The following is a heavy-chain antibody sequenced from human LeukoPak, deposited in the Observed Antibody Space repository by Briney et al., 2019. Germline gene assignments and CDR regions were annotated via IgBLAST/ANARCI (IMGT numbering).Heavy chain of an antibody. CDR3: ARLIRGAARQAFDI. D-gene: IGHD2-15*01. J-gene: IGHJ3*02. Sequence: SETLSLTCTVSGGSISSSSYYWSWIRQPPGKGLEWIGEINHSGSTYYNPSLKSRVSISVDTSKNQFSLRLISVTAADTAVYSCARLIRGAARQAFDIWGQGTLVTVSS. V-gene: IGHV4-39*01. CDR1: GGSISSSSYY. CDR2: INHSGST.